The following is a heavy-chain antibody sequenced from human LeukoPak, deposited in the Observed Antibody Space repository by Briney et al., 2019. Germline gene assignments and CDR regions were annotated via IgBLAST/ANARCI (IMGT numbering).Heavy chain of an antibody. CDR3: ARAAGGRYFDY. V-gene: IGHV4-59*11. J-gene: IGHJ4*02. CDR1: GGSISSHY. Sequence: SETLSLTCTVFGGSISSHYWSWIRQPPGKGLEWIGYIYYSGSTNYNPSLKSRVTISVDTSKNQFSLKLSSVTAADTAVYYCARAAGGRYFDYWGQGTLVTVSS. D-gene: IGHD3-16*01. CDR2: IYYSGST.